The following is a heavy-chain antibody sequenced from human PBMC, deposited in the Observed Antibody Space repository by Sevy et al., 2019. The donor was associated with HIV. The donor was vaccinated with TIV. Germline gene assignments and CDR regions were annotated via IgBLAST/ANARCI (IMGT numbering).Heavy chain of an antibody. CDR2: IGYDGSNK. J-gene: IGHJ4*02. V-gene: IGHV3-33*01. CDR1: GFTPSTYG. CDR3: ARDPRMYGDYLLAYFDY. Sequence: GESLKISCAASGFTPSTYGMHWVRQAPGKGLEWVAVIGYDGSNKYYADSVKGRFTISRDNSKNTLFLQMDSLRAEDTAVYYCARDPRMYGDYLLAYFDYWGQRTLVTASS. D-gene: IGHD2-8*01.